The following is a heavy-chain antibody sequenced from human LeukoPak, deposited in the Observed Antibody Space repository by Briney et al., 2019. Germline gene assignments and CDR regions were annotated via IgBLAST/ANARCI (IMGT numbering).Heavy chain of an antibody. CDR2: IYYSGTT. Sequence: SETLSLTCIVSGGSISGYYWSWMRQPPGKGLEWIGYIYYSGTTNYNPSLKSRVTISVDTSKNQFSLKLSSVTAADTAVYYCAGGVYIAAAQYGYWGQGTLVTVSS. CDR1: GGSISGYY. V-gene: IGHV4-59*01. D-gene: IGHD6-13*01. J-gene: IGHJ4*02. CDR3: AGGVYIAAAQYGY.